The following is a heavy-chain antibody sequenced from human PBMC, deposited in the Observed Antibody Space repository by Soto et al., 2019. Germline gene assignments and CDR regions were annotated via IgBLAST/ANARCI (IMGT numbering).Heavy chain of an antibody. CDR1: GYTFTSYG. Sequence: ASVKVSCKASGYTFTSYGISWVRQAPGQGLEWMGWISAYNGNTNYAQKLQGRVTMTTDTSTSTAYMELRSLRSDDTAVYYCARDDYGGNGDFDAFDIWGQGTMVTVSS. D-gene: IGHD4-17*01. V-gene: IGHV1-18*01. CDR2: ISAYNGNT. J-gene: IGHJ3*02. CDR3: ARDDYGGNGDFDAFDI.